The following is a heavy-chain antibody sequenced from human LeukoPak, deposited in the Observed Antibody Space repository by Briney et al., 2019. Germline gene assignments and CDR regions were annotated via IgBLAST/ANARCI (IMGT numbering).Heavy chain of an antibody. CDR1: GGTFSSYA. D-gene: IGHD3-22*01. Sequence: SVKVSCKASGGTFSSYAISWVRQAPGQGLEWMGRIIPIFGTANYAQKFQGRVTITTDVSTSTAYMELSSLRSEDTAVYYCARDLYSSGYNWFDPWGQGTLVTVSS. J-gene: IGHJ5*02. CDR2: IIPIFGTA. V-gene: IGHV1-69*05. CDR3: ARDLYSSGYNWFDP.